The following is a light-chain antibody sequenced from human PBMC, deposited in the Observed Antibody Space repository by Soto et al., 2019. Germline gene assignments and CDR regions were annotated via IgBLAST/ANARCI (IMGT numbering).Light chain of an antibody. CDR3: CSYAGSYTSHVV. Sequence: QSVLTQPRSVSGSPGQSVTISCTGTSSDVGGYNYVSWYQQHPGKAPKLMIYDVSKRPSGVPDRFSGSKSGNTASLTISGLQAEDEADYYCCSYAGSYTSHVVFGGGTKLTVL. V-gene: IGLV2-11*01. CDR1: SSDVGGYNY. J-gene: IGLJ2*01. CDR2: DVS.